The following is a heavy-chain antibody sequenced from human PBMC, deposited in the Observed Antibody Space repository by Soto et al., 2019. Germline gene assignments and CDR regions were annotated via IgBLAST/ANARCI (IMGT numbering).Heavy chain of an antibody. CDR3: AKGRSRGYSYYYYYYGMDV. J-gene: IGHJ6*02. CDR1: GFTFSSYG. V-gene: IGHV3-30*18. CDR2: ISYDGSNK. Sequence: GGSLRLSCAASGFTFSSYGMHWVRQAPGKGLEWVAVISYDGSNKYYADSVKGRFTISRDNSKNTLYLQMDSLRAEDAAVYYCAKGRSRGYSYYYYYYGMDVWGQGTTVTVSS. D-gene: IGHD6-25*01.